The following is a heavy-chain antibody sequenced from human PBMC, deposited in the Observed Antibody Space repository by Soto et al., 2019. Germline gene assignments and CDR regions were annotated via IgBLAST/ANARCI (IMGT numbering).Heavy chain of an antibody. D-gene: IGHD3-22*01. CDR2: IVVGSGNT. CDR1: GFTFTSSA. V-gene: IGHV1-58*01. Sequence: SVKVACKASGFTFTSSAVQWVRQARGQRLEWIGWIVVGSGNTSYAQKFQERVTITRDMSTSTAYMELSSLRSEDTAVYYCAATADYYDSSEYGMDVWGQGTTVTVSS. J-gene: IGHJ6*02. CDR3: AATADYYDSSEYGMDV.